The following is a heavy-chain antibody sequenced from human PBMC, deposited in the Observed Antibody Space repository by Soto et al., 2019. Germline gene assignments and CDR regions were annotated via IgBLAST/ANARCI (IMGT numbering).Heavy chain of an antibody. V-gene: IGHV3-48*03. D-gene: IGHD2-2*02. CDR3: ARSWGLYCSSSRCYSPWFDP. Sequence: GGSLRLSCAGSGFTFNSHEMTWVRQAPGKGLEGISSVSSSGGSIYYADSVKGRFTVSRDNAKNSLYLQMNSLRAEDTAVYYCARSWGLYCSSSRCYSPWFDPWGRGTLVTVSS. CDR2: VSSSGGSI. CDR1: GFTFNSHE. J-gene: IGHJ5*02.